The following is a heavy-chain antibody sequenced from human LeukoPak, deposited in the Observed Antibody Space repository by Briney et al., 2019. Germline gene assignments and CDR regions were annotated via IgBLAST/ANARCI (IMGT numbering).Heavy chain of an antibody. CDR3: ARGWANYYDSNGYHDC. Sequence: ASVKVSCKASGYTFTSYGISWVRQAPGQGLEWMAWISANSGNTNYAQKVQGRVTMTTDTSTSTAYMELRSLRSDDTAVYYCARGWANYYDSNGYHDCWGRGTLVTVSS. V-gene: IGHV1-18*01. CDR1: GYTFTSYG. J-gene: IGHJ4*02. CDR2: ISANSGNT. D-gene: IGHD3-22*01.